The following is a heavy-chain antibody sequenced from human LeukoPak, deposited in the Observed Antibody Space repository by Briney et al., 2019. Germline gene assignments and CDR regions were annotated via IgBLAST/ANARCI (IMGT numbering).Heavy chain of an antibody. V-gene: IGHV3-11*01. CDR1: GFTFSDYY. D-gene: IGHD3-22*01. J-gene: IGHJ4*02. CDR2: ISSSGSTI. CDR3: ARFSTHSSGRSRDRGFDY. Sequence: GGSLRLSCAASGFTFSDYYMSWIRQAPGKGLEWVSYISSSGSTIYYADSVKGRFTISRDNAKNSLYLQMNSLRAEDTAVYYCARFSTHSSGRSRDRGFDYWGQGTLVTVSS.